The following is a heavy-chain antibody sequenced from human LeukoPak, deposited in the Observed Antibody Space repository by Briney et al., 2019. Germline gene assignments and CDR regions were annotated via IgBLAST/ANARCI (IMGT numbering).Heavy chain of an antibody. CDR1: GFTFSSCG. CDR3: ANEIRPNDY. CDR2: FSGSGGYT. J-gene: IGHJ4*02. V-gene: IGHV3-23*01. D-gene: IGHD4-17*01. Sequence: PGGSLRLSCATSGFTFSSCGMSWVRQAPGKGLEWVSSFSGSGGYTYYANSVKGRFTISRDNSRDTLYLQMNSLRAEDTAVYYCANEIRPNDYWGQGTQVTVSS.